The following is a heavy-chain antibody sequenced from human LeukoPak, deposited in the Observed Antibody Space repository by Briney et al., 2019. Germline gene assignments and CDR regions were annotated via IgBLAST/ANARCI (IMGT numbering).Heavy chain of an antibody. D-gene: IGHD2-8*01. J-gene: IGHJ4*02. CDR3: ARDFNVGVCCGGVDY. CDR1: GYTFTSYG. V-gene: IGHV1-18*01. CDR2: ISAYNGNT. Sequence: ASVKVSCKASGYTFTSYGISWVRQAPGQGLEWMGWISAYNGNTNYAQKLQGRVTMTRDMSTSTVYMELSSLRSEDTAVYYCARDFNVGVCCGGVDYWGQGTLVTVSS.